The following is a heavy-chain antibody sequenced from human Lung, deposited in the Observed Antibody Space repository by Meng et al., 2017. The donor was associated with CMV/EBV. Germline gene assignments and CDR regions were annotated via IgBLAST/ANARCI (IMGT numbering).Heavy chain of an antibody. J-gene: IGHJ4*02. CDR1: GGSVSSNSFY. D-gene: IGHD1-1*01. CDR3: ARGSGKFVPDLSQKPSYVDY. V-gene: IGHV4-39*07. Sequence: LXCTVSGGSVSSNSFYWNWIRQTPGKGLEWIGEIHHSGSTNYSPSLRSRVTISVDTSKNQFSLRLSSVTAADTAVYYCARGSGKFVPDLSQKPSYVDYWXQGTLVTVSS. CDR2: IHHSGST.